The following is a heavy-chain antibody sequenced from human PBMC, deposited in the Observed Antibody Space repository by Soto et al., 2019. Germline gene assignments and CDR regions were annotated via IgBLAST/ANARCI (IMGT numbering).Heavy chain of an antibody. J-gene: IGHJ6*02. CDR3: AREDRDRETGLVPAAIDGMDV. D-gene: IGHD2-2*01. CDR1: GGTFIRYS. Sequence: GASVKVSCKASGGTFIRYSITWVRQAPGHGLEWIGRIIPIFGIASYAQKFQGRVTITADESTSTAYMELSSLRSDDTAVYYCAREDRDRETGLVPAAIDGMDVWGQGTTVAVSS. CDR2: IIPIFGIA. V-gene: IGHV1-69*13.